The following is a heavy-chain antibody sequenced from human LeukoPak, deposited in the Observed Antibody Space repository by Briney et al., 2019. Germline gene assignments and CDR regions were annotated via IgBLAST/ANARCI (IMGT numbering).Heavy chain of an antibody. J-gene: IGHJ4*02. D-gene: IGHD3-22*01. CDR1: GGSISSSSYY. CDR3: ARGRLTLYDSSGYYYGYFDY. Sequence: SETLSLTCTVSGGSISSSSYYWGWIRQPPGKGLEWIGSIYYSGSTYYNPSLKSRVTISVDTSKNQFSLKLSSVTAADTAVYYCARGRLTLYDSSGYYYGYFDYWGQGTLVTVSS. CDR2: IYYSGST. V-gene: IGHV4-39*07.